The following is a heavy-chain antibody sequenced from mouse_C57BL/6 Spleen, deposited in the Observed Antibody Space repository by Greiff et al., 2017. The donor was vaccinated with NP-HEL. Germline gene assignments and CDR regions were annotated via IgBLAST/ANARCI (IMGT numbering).Heavy chain of an antibody. V-gene: IGHV5-17*01. CDR1: GFTFSDYG. CDR3: ARGARYYGSSYDAMDY. D-gene: IGHD1-1*01. Sequence: EVKLVESGGGLVKPGGSLKLSCAASGFTFSDYGMHWVRQAPEKGLEWVAYISSGSSTIYYADTVKGRFTISRYNAKNTLFLQMTSLRSEDTAMYYCARGARYYGSSYDAMDYWGQGTSVTVSS. CDR2: ISSGSSTI. J-gene: IGHJ4*01.